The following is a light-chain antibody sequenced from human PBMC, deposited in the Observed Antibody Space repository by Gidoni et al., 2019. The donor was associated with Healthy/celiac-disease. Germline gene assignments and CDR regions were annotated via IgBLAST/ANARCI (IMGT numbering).Light chain of an antibody. CDR2: DAS. CDR3: QQSHRSPLT. CDR1: QSIGSH. V-gene: IGKV1-39*01. J-gene: IGKJ3*01. Sequence: DIQMTQSPSSLSASVGDRVTITCRASQSIGSHLNWYQQKPGEAPKFLIYDASTLQSGVPLRFSGSGSGTDFTLTISSLQPEDFATYFCQQSHRSPLTFGPXTKVDTK.